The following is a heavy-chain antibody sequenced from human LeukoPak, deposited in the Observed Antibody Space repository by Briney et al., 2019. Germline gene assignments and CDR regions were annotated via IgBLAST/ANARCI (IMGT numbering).Heavy chain of an antibody. D-gene: IGHD7-27*01. V-gene: IGHV3-30*02. J-gene: IGHJ4*02. CDR3: ARDFNWGFDY. Sequence: PGGSLRLSCAASGFPFSSHGMHWVRQAPGKGLEWVAYIRQEGRDTYYADSVEGRFSISRDDSKYTVNLEMNSLRTEDMAVYYCARDFNWGFDYWGQGTLVSVSS. CDR1: GFPFSSHG. CDR2: IRQEGRDT.